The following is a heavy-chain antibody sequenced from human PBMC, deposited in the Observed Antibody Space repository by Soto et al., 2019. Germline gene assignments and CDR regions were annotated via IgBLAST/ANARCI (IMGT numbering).Heavy chain of an antibody. CDR2: IYYSGST. Sequence: QVQLQESGPGLVKPSQTLSLTCTVSGGSISSGDYYWSWIRQPPGKGLEWIGYIYYSGSTYYNPSLKSRVTIAVDPSKNQFSLKLSSVTAADTAVYYCARDASFTYFHYGDHNYFDYWGQGTLVTVSS. CDR1: GGSISSGDYY. J-gene: IGHJ4*02. V-gene: IGHV4-30-4*01. D-gene: IGHD4-17*01. CDR3: ARDASFTYFHYGDHNYFDY.